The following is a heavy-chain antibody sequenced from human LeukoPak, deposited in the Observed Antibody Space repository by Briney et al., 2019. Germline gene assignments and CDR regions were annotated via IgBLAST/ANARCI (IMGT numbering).Heavy chain of an antibody. CDR2: FDPEDGET. Sequence: ASVKVSCKVSGYTLTELSMHWVRQAPGKGLEWMGGFDPEDGETIYAQKFQGRVTMTEDTSTDTAYMELSSLRSEDTAVYYCATQDGVVVPAEYYGRDVWGQGTTVTVSS. CDR3: ATQDGVVVPAEYYGRDV. J-gene: IGHJ6*02. D-gene: IGHD2-2*01. CDR1: GYTLTELS. V-gene: IGHV1-24*01.